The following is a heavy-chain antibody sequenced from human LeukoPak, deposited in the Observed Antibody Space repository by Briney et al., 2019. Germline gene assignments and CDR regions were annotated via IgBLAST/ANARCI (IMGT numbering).Heavy chain of an antibody. CDR3: ARGAYGSGSLSWFDP. D-gene: IGHD3-10*01. V-gene: IGHV4-4*07. CDR2: IYASGST. J-gene: IGHJ5*02. CDR1: GGSISSYY. Sequence: SETLSLTCTVSGGSISSYYWSWIRQPAGKGLEWIGRIYASGSTNYDPSLKSRVTILVDKSNNQVSLKVSSVTAADTAVYYCARGAYGSGSLSWFDPWGQGTLVIASS.